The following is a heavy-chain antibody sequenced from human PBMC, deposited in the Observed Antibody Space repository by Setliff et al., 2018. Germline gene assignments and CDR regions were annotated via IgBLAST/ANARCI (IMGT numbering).Heavy chain of an antibody. CDR1: GYSISSGYY. Sequence: PSETLSLTCAVSGYSISSGYYWGWIRQPPGKGLEWIGSIYHSGSTYYNPSLKSRVTISVDTSKNQFSLKLSSVTAADTAVYYCTAIGLDTAMITGVLFDFWGQGTLVTVSS. J-gene: IGHJ4*02. CDR3: TAIGLDTAMITGVLFDF. CDR2: IYHSGST. V-gene: IGHV4-38-2*01. D-gene: IGHD5-18*01.